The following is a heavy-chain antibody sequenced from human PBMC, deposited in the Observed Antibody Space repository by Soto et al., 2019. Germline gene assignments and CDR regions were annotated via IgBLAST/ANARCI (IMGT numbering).Heavy chain of an antibody. J-gene: IGHJ5*02. CDR1: GGSISSYY. V-gene: IGHV4-59*08. CDR2: IYYSGST. Sequence: SETLSLTCTVSGGSISSYYWSWIRQPPGKGLEWIGYIYYSGSTNYNPSLKSRVTISVDTSKNQFSLKLSSVTAADTAVYYCAMVHSGEWFDPWGQGTLVTVSS. D-gene: IGHD3-16*01. CDR3: AMVHSGEWFDP.